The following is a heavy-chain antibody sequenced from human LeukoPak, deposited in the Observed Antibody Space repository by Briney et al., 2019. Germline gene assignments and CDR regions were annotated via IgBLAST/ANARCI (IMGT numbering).Heavy chain of an antibody. CDR2: IYTSGST. Sequence: PSETLSLTCTVSGYSISSGYYWGWIRQPPGKGLEWIGRIYTSGSTNYNPSLKSRVTISVDTSENQFSLKLSSVTAADTAVYYCARGPVRGVLDYWGQGTLVTVSS. D-gene: IGHD3-10*01. CDR3: ARGPVRGVLDY. J-gene: IGHJ4*02. V-gene: IGHV4-38-2*02. CDR1: GYSISSGYY.